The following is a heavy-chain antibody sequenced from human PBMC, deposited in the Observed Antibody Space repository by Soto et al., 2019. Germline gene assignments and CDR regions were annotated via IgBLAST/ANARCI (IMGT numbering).Heavy chain of an antibody. J-gene: IGHJ6*02. CDR1: GGTFSSYA. CDR2: IIHIFGTA. D-gene: IGHD1-26*01. V-gene: IGHV1-69*06. Sequence: SVKVSCKASGGTFSSYAISWVRQAPGQGLEWMGGIIHIFGTANYAQKFQGRVTITADTSTSPAYMELSSLSSEDTAVYYCAVGGVGATGNYYYGMDVWGQGTTFTSP. CDR3: AVGGVGATGNYYYGMDV.